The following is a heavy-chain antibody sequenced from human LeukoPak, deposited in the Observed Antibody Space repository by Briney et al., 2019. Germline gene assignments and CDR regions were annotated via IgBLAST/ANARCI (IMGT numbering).Heavy chain of an antibody. CDR1: GGSISSSSYY. J-gene: IGHJ6*02. CDR3: ARKANCSGTSCFQYYFYHMDV. V-gene: IGHV4-39*07. D-gene: IGHD2-2*01. Sequence: SETLSLTCTVSGGSISSSSYYWGWIRQPPGKGLEWIGSIYYSGSTYYNPSLKSRVTISVDTSKNQFSLKLSSVTAADTAVYYCARKANCSGTSCFQYYFYHMDVWAKGPRSPSP. CDR2: IYYSGST.